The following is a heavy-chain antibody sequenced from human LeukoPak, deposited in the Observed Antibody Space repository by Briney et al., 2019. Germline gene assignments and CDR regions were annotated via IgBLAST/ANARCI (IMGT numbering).Heavy chain of an antibody. J-gene: IGHJ6*02. V-gene: IGHV1-8*02. CDR2: MNPNSGNT. D-gene: IGHD5-24*01. CDR1: GYTFTGYY. Sequence: ASVKVSCKASGYTFTGYYMHWVRQAPGQGLEWMGWMNPNSGNTGYAQKFQGRVTMTRNTSISTAYMELSSLRSEDTAVYYCARGGEMATTYYYYYGMDVWGQGTTVTVSS. CDR3: ARGGEMATTYYYYYGMDV.